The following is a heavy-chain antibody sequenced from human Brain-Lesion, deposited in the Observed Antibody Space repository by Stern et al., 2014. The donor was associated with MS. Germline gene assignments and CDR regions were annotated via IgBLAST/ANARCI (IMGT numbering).Heavy chain of an antibody. CDR2: IYPDDSDI. D-gene: IGHD6-25*01. Sequence: EVQLVESGAEVQKSGQSLKISCKASGFSFTNHWIAWARQMPGKGLEWMGMIYPDDSDIRYGPAFHGQVTISADRSTNPAYLQWNSLQASDNAMYYCAKQGAAAAYGLDVWGQGTSVTVSS. CDR3: AKQGAAAAYGLDV. V-gene: IGHV5-51*03. CDR1: GFSFTNHW. J-gene: IGHJ6*02.